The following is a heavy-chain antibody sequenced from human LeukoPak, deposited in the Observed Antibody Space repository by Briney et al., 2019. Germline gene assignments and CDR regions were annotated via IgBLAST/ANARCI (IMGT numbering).Heavy chain of an antibody. CDR2: IWYDGSNK. CDR3: ASQSSGYYYGDY. J-gene: IGHJ4*02. V-gene: IGHV3-33*01. CDR1: GFTFSSYG. Sequence: GGSLRLSCAASGFTFSSYGMHWVRQAPGKGLEWVAVIWYDGSNKYYADSVKGRFTISRDNSKNTLYLQMNSLRAEDTAVYYCASQSSGYYYGDYWGQGTLVTVSS. D-gene: IGHD3-22*01.